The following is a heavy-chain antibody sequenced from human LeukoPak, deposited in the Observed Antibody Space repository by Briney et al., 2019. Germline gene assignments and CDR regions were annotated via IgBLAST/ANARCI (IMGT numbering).Heavy chain of an antibody. V-gene: IGHV3-48*04. CDR2: ISSSSSTI. CDR3: ARVSGYCSSTSCYMSYFDY. D-gene: IGHD2-2*02. Sequence: GGSLRLSCAASGFTFSSYSMNWVRQAPGKGLEWVSYISSSSSTIYYADSVKGRFTISRDNAKNSLYLQMNSLRAEDTAVYYCARVSGYCSSTSCYMSYFDYWGQGTLVTVSS. J-gene: IGHJ4*02. CDR1: GFTFSSYS.